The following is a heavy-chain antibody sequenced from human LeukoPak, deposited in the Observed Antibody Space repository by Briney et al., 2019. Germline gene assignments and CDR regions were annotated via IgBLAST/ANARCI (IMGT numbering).Heavy chain of an antibody. CDR2: IYYSGST. Sequence: SETLSLTCTVSGGSISSYYWSWIRQPPGKGLEWIGYIYYSGSTNYNPSLKSRVTISVDTSKNQFSLKLSSVTAADTAVYYCARGGRSRLSPGWSDPWGQGTLVTVSS. CDR1: GGSISSYY. J-gene: IGHJ5*02. CDR3: ARGGRSRLSPGWSDP. V-gene: IGHV4-59*01. D-gene: IGHD3-16*01.